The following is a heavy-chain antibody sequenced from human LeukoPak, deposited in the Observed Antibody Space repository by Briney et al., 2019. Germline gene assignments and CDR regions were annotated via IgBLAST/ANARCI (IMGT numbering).Heavy chain of an antibody. CDR2: IRSKAYGGTT. V-gene: IGHV3-49*04. Sequence: GGSLRLSCTASGFTFGDYAMSWVRQAPGKGLEWVGFIRSKAYGGTTEYAASVKGRFTISRDDSKSIAYLQMNSLKTEDTAVYYCTREPYSSGWLKTFQYFQHWGQGTLDTVSS. D-gene: IGHD6-19*01. J-gene: IGHJ1*01. CDR3: TREPYSSGWLKTFQYFQH. CDR1: GFTFGDYA.